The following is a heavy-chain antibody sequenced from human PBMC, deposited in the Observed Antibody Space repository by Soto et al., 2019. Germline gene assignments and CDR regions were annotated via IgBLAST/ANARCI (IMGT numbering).Heavy chain of an antibody. J-gene: IGHJ3*01. CDR1: GFTFSYYW. D-gene: IGHD1-26*01. CDR3: ARGGRGAFDL. Sequence: PGGSLRLSCAASGFTFSYYWMHWVRQAPGMGLVWVSRIHSDGSSTTYADSVKGRFTISRDNARNTLYLQMNSLRAEDTAVYYCARGGRGAFDLWGQGTVVTVSS. CDR2: IHSDGSST. V-gene: IGHV3-74*01.